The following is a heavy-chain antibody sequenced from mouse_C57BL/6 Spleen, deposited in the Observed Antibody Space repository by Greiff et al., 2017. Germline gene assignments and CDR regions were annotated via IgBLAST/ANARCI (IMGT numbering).Heavy chain of an antibody. CDR2: INPYNGGT. Sequence: EVKLQQSGPVLVKPGASVKMSCKASGYTFTDYYMNWVKQSHGKSLEWIGVINPYNGGTSYNQKFKGKATLTVDKSSSTAYMELNSLTSEDSAVYYCARYYYGSSPAWFAYWGQGTLVTVSA. V-gene: IGHV1-19*01. J-gene: IGHJ3*01. CDR1: GYTFTDYY. CDR3: ARYYYGSSPAWFAY. D-gene: IGHD1-1*01.